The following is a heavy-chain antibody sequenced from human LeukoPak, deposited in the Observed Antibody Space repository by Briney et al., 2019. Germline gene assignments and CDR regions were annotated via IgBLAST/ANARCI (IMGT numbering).Heavy chain of an antibody. J-gene: IGHJ5*02. Sequence: SETLSLTCTVSGGSISSYYWSWIRQPPGKGLEWIGCIYYSGSTNYNPSLKSRVTISVDTSKNQFSLKLSSVTAADTAVYYCARDRNYYDSSGYYYNRWFDPWGQGTLVTVSS. CDR3: ARDRNYYDSSGYYYNRWFDP. CDR2: IYYSGST. V-gene: IGHV4-59*01. CDR1: GGSISSYY. D-gene: IGHD3-22*01.